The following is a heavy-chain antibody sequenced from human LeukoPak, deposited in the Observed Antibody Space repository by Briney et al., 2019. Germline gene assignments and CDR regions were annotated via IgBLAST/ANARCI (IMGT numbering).Heavy chain of an antibody. CDR1: GFTFSSYG. Sequence: PGGSLRLSCAASGFTFSSYGVSWVRQAPGKGLEWVSGISGSGHRTYYADSVKGRFTISRDNSKSTLYLQMNSLGAEDTAVYYCAKDWGEYFDYVWGSFTSFDSWGQGTLVTVSS. D-gene: IGHD3-16*01. CDR3: AKDWGEYFDYVWGSFTSFDS. CDR2: ISGSGHRT. V-gene: IGHV3-23*01. J-gene: IGHJ4*02.